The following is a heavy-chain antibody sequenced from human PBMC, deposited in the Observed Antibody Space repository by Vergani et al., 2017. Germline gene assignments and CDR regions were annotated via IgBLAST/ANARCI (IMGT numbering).Heavy chain of an antibody. Sequence: QVQLVQSGAEVKKPGASVKVSCKASGYTFTGYYMHWVRQAPGQGLEWMGWMNPNSGGTTYAQKFQGKVTMTRDTAISTAYMELSRLRSDDTAVYYWARDYYDSSGYLAGFDPGGQGTVVTVSS. CDR3: ARDYYDSSGYLAGFDP. CDR1: GYTFTGYY. J-gene: IGHJ5*02. D-gene: IGHD3-22*01. CDR2: MNPNSGGT. V-gene: IGHV1-2*02.